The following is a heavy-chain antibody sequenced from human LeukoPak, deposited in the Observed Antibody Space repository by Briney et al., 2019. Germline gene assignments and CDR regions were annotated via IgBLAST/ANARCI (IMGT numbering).Heavy chain of an antibody. J-gene: IGHJ4*02. CDR1: GYTFTSYW. Sequence: GESLKISCQASGYTFTSYWIGWVRQMPGKGLEWMGIIYPADSDTRYSPSFEGQVTISADMSIRTAYLQWNSLKASDTAMYYCARRIAGAGSDYWGQGTLVTVSS. D-gene: IGHD6-13*01. CDR2: IYPADSDT. CDR3: ARRIAGAGSDY. V-gene: IGHV5-51*01.